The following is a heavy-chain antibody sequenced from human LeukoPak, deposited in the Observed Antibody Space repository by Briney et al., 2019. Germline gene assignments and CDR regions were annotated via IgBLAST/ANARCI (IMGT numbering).Heavy chain of an antibody. J-gene: IGHJ1*01. CDR3: ARGLRDSSGREYFQH. CDR1: GYTFTSYD. Sequence: ASVKVSCKASGYTFTSYDISWVRQAAGQGLEWMGWMNPNSGNTGYAQKFKGRITMTGNTSINTAYMELSSLRSEDTAVYYCARGLRDSSGREYFQHWGQGTLVTVSS. D-gene: IGHD3-22*01. CDR2: MNPNSGNT. V-gene: IGHV1-8*01.